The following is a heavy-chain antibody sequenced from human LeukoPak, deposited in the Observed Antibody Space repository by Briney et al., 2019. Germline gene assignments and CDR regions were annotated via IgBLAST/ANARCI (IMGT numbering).Heavy chain of an antibody. CDR2: IYYSGST. Sequence: PSETLSLTCTVSGGSVSSGSYYWSWIRQPPGKGLEWIGYIYYSGSTNYNPSLKSRVTISVDTSKNQFSLKLSSVTAADTAVYYCARMSASISGNLDGFDYWGQGTLVTVSS. CDR1: GGSVSSGSYY. CDR3: ARMSASISGNLDGFDY. V-gene: IGHV4-61*01. J-gene: IGHJ4*02. D-gene: IGHD1-14*01.